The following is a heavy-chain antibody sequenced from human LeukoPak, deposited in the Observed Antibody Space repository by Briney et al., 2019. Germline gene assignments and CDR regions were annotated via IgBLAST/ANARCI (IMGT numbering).Heavy chain of an antibody. J-gene: IGHJ4*02. CDR1: GFTFSSYG. V-gene: IGHV3-23*01. Sequence: GGTLRLSCAASGFTFSSYGMSWVRQAPGKGLEWVSAISGSGGSTYYADSVKGRFTISRDNSKNTLYLQMNSLRAEDTAVYYCAKDRGDVLRYFDSLSPFDYWGQGTLVTVSS. CDR3: AKDRGDVLRYFDSLSPFDY. D-gene: IGHD3-9*01. CDR2: ISGSGGST.